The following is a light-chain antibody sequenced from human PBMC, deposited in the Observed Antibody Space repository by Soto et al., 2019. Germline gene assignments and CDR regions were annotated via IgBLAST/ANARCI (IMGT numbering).Light chain of an antibody. CDR2: SNN. Sequence: QSVLTQPPSASGTPGQRVTISCSGSRSNIGRNIVNWYQQLPGTAPKLLIYSNNQRPSGVPDRFSGSKSGTSASLAISGLQSEDEADYYCASWDDSLNGVLFGGGTKLTVL. J-gene: IGLJ2*01. V-gene: IGLV1-44*01. CDR1: RSNIGRNI. CDR3: ASWDDSLNGVL.